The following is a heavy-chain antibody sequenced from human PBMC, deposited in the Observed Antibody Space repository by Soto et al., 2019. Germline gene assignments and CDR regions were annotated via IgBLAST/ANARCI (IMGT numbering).Heavy chain of an antibody. CDR1: GYSFSNFW. Sequence: GESLKISCQASGYSFSNFWIAWVRQMPGEGLEWLGIIYPDDSDTRYSPSYLGQVTISADKSISTAYLQWSSLTASDTAMYYCARRGTYYYDSSGYYWNYYYYGMDVWGQGTTVTVSS. D-gene: IGHD3-22*01. CDR3: ARRGTYYYDSSGYYWNYYYYGMDV. CDR2: IYPDDSDT. J-gene: IGHJ6*02. V-gene: IGHV5-51*01.